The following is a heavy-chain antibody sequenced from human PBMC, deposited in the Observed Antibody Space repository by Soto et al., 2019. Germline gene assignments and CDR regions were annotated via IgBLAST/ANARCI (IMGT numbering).Heavy chain of an antibody. J-gene: IGHJ4*02. Sequence: PSETLSLTCTVSGGSVSSGSYYWSWIRQPPGKGLEWIGYIYYSGSTNYNPSLKSRVTISVDTSKNQFSLKLTSVTAADTAVYYCARGQDRAKVGYWGQGTLVTVSS. CDR3: ARGQDRAKVGY. CDR1: GGSVSSGSYY. CDR2: IYYSGST. V-gene: IGHV4-61*01. D-gene: IGHD1-26*01.